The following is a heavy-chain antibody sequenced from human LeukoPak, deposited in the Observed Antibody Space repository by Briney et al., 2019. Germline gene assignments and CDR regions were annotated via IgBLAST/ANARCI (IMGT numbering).Heavy chain of an antibody. CDR3: ARSVDRAMVPLDY. CDR2: ISWNSGSI. D-gene: IGHD5-18*01. V-gene: IGHV3-9*01. Sequence: GGSLRLSCAASGFTFDDYAMHWVRQAPGKGLEWVSGISWNSGSIGYADSVKGRFTISRDNAKNSLYLQMNSLRAEDTAVYYCARSVDRAMVPLDYWGQGTLVTVSS. CDR1: GFTFDDYA. J-gene: IGHJ4*02.